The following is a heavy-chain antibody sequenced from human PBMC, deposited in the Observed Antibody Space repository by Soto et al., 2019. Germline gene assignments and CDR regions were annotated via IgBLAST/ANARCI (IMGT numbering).Heavy chain of an antibody. Sequence: PGGSLRLSCAASGFTFSSYAMHWVRQAPGKGLEWVAVISYDGSNKYYADSVKGRFTISRDNSKNTLYLQMNSLRAEDTAVYYCARFFSWNDFWSGYPDYWGQGTLVTVSS. D-gene: IGHD3-3*01. CDR1: GFTFSSYA. CDR3: ARFFSWNDFWSGYPDY. V-gene: IGHV3-30-3*01. CDR2: ISYDGSNK. J-gene: IGHJ4*02.